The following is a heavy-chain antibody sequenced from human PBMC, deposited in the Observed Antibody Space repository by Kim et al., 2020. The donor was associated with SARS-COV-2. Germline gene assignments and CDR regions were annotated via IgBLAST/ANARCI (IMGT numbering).Heavy chain of an antibody. D-gene: IGHD6-13*01. Sequence: ASVKVSCKASGYTFTSYGISWVRQAPGQGLEWMGWISAYNGNTNYAQKLQGRVTMTTDTSTSTAYMELRSLRSDDTAVYYCARDPAVYSSSWYGWFDYWGQGTLVTVSS. V-gene: IGHV1-18*01. CDR3: ARDPAVYSSSWYGWFDY. CDR1: GYTFTSYG. J-gene: IGHJ4*02. CDR2: ISAYNGNT.